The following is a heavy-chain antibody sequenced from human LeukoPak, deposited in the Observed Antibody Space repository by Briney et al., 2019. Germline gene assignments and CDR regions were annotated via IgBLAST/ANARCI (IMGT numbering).Heavy chain of an antibody. J-gene: IGHJ6*04. D-gene: IGHD3-10*01. V-gene: IGHV1-8*02. CDR3: ARAGIRPDV. CDR1: GYTFTGYY. Sequence: ASVKVSCKASGYTFTGYYMHWVRQAPGQGLEWMGWMNPNSGNTGYAQKFQGRVTMTRNTSISTAYMELSSLRSEDTAVYYCARAGIRPDVWGKGTTVTVSS. CDR2: MNPNSGNT.